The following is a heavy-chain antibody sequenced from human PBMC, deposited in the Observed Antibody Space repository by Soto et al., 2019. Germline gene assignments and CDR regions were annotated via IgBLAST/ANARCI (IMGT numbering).Heavy chain of an antibody. D-gene: IGHD1-1*01. CDR1: GFTFSSYG. Sequence: QVQLVESGGGVVQPGRSLRLSCVASGFTFSSYGMHWVRQAPGKGPEWVAAIWYDGSNKYYADSMKGRFTISRDNSKNTLYLQMNSLRAEDTAVYYCARVGTTGTAFFDYWGQGTLVTVSS. CDR3: ARVGTTGTAFFDY. V-gene: IGHV3-33*01. J-gene: IGHJ4*02. CDR2: IWYDGSNK.